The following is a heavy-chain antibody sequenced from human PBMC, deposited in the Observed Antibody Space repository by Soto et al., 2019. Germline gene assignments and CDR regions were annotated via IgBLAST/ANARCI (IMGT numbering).Heavy chain of an antibody. J-gene: IGHJ6*02. V-gene: IGHV5-10-1*01. CDR2: IDPSDSYT. CDR1: GYSFTSYW. CDR3: ARHISPFGGVIVPPGMDV. Sequence: GESLKISCKGSGYSFTSYWISWVRQMPGKGLEWMGRIDPSDSYTNYSPSFQGHVTISADKSISTAYLQWSSLKASDTAMYYCARHISPFGGVIVPPGMDVWGQGTTVTVS. D-gene: IGHD3-16*02.